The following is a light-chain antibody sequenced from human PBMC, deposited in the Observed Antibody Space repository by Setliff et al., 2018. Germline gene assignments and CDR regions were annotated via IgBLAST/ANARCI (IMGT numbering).Light chain of an antibody. CDR2: WAS. V-gene: IGKV4-1*01. J-gene: IGKJ4*01. Sequence: DIVMTQSPDSLAVSLGERATINCKSSQSVLSTFNTKSYVAWYQQKPGQPPRLLIYWASTRESGVPGRFAGSGSGTDFTLTISSLQAEDVALYYCQQHYSIPLTFGGGTKVDIK. CDR1: QSVLSTFNTKSY. CDR3: QQHYSIPLT.